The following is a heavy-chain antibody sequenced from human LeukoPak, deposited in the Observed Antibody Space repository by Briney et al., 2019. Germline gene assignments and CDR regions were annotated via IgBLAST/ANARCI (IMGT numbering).Heavy chain of an antibody. CDR1: GYTFTFYY. CDR2: INPNSGGT. D-gene: IGHD6-19*01. V-gene: IGHV1-2*02. CDR3: ARAQQWLGGWFDP. Sequence: ASVTVSFTSSGYTFTFYYMHWVRQPPGPGQEWMGWINPNSGGTNYAQKFQGSVTMTRDTSISTAYMELSRLRSDDTAVYYCARAQQWLGGWFDPWGQGTLVTVSS. J-gene: IGHJ5*02.